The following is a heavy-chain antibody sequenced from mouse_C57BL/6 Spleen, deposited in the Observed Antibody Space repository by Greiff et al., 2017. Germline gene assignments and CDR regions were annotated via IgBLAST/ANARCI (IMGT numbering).Heavy chain of an antibody. D-gene: IGHD1-1*01. V-gene: IGHV5-6*02. J-gene: IGHJ4*01. Sequence: DVKLVESGGDLVKPGGSLKLSCAASGFTFSSYGMSWVRQTPDKRLEWVATISSGGSYTYYPDSVKGRFTISRDNAKNTLYLQMSSLKSEDTAMXYCARLTTRTDYAMDYWGQGTSVTVSS. CDR1: GFTFSSYG. CDR3: ARLTTRTDYAMDY. CDR2: ISSGGSYT.